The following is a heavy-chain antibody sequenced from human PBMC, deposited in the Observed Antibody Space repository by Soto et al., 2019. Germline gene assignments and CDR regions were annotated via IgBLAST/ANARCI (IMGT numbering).Heavy chain of an antibody. CDR2: IEDDGSNK. V-gene: IGHV3-30*02. CDR1: GFTFSSYG. CDR3: ATDPGSGWYRYYFDY. D-gene: IGHD6-13*01. Sequence: GALRLPWAASGFTFSSYGMHWVRQAPGKGLEGVAVIEDDGSNKNYADSVKGRFTISRDKSKNTLYLQMNSLMADDPAVYYCATDPGSGWYRYYFDYWGQGTLVTVSS. J-gene: IGHJ4*01.